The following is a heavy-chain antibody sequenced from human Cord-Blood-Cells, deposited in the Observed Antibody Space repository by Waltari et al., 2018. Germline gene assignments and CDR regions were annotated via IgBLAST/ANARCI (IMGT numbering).Heavy chain of an antibody. CDR3: ASRMVRGVINDAFDI. CDR2: INAGNGNT. Sequence: QVQLVQSGAEGKKPGASVKVSCKASGYTFTSYAMHRVRQAPGQRLEWMGWINAGNGNTKYSQKFQGRITITRDTSASTAYMELSSLRSEDTAVYYCASRMVRGVINDAFDIWGQGTMVTVSS. J-gene: IGHJ3*02. CDR1: GYTFTSYA. D-gene: IGHD3-10*01. V-gene: IGHV1-3*01.